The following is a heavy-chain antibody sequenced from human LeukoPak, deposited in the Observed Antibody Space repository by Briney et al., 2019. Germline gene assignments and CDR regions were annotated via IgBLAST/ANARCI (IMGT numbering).Heavy chain of an antibody. CDR1: GFTFSSYA. J-gene: IGHJ4*02. CDR2: ISYDGSNK. Sequence: PGGSLRLSCAASGFTFSSYAMTWVRQAPGKGLEWVAVISYDGSNKYYADSVKGRFTISRDNSKNTLYLQMNSLRAEDTAVYYCAREKYYFDYWGQGTLVTVSS. V-gene: IGHV3-30-3*01. CDR3: AREKYYFDY.